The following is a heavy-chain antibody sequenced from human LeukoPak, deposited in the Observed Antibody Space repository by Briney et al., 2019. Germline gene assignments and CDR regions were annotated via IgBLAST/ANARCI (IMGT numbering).Heavy chain of an antibody. J-gene: IGHJ3*02. CDR2: ISGSDNSP. Sequence: PGGSLRLSCAASGLTFSNYAMSWVRQAPGKGLEWVSGISGSDNSPYYADSVKGRFTISRDNSKSTLYLQMNRLRVEDTAIYYCAKGRSSWYGDAFDXXXXGTMVTVSS. D-gene: IGHD2-2*01. CDR3: AKGRSSWYGDAFDX. CDR1: GLTFSNYA. V-gene: IGHV3-23*01.